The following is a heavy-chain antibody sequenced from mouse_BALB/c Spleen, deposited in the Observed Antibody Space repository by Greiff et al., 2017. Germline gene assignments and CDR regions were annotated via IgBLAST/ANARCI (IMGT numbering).Heavy chain of an antibody. Sequence: LVESGPELVKPGASVKMSCKASGYTFTSYVMHWVKQKPGQGLEWIGYINPYNDGTKYNEKFKGKATLTSDKSSSTAYMELSSLTSEDSAVYYCARGFITTATGAMDYWGQGTSVTVSS. CDR3: ARGFITTATGAMDY. CDR2: INPYNDGT. J-gene: IGHJ4*01. CDR1: GYTFTSYV. V-gene: IGHV1-14*01. D-gene: IGHD1-2*01.